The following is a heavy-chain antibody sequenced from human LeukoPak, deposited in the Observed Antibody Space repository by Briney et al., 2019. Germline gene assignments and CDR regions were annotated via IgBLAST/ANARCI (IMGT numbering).Heavy chain of an antibody. J-gene: IGHJ6*03. CDR1: GGSFSGYY. D-gene: IGHD2-2*02. CDR3: ARLGYTYYYYRDV. Sequence: SETLSLTCAVYGGSFSGYYWSWIRQPPGKGLEWIGEINHSGSTNYNPSLKSRVTISVDTSKNQFSLKLSSVTAADTAVYYCARLGYTYYYYRDVWGKGTTVTVSS. V-gene: IGHV4-34*01. CDR2: INHSGST.